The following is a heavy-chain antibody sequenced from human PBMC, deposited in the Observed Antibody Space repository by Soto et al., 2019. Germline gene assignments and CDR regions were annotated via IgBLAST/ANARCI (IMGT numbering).Heavy chain of an antibody. D-gene: IGHD1-1*01. J-gene: IGHJ5*02. CDR1: GGTISSGDYY. CDR2: IYYSGST. V-gene: IGHV4-30-4*01. Sequence: SETLSLTCTVSGGTISSGDYYWSWIRQPPGKGLEWIGYIYYSGSTYYSPSLKSRVTISVDTSKNQFSLKLSSVTAADTAVYYCARGERKRIDPWGQGTLVTVSS. CDR3: ARGERKRIDP.